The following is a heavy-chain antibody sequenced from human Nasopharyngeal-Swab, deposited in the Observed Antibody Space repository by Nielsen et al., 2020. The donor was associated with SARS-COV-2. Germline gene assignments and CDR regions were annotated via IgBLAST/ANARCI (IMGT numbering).Heavy chain of an antibody. Sequence: PGKGLEWIGSIYYSGSTYYNPSLKSRVTISVDTSKNQFSLKLSSVTAADTAVYYCAREGYCSGGSCYSGRPYYYYYMDVWGKGTTVTVSS. V-gene: IGHV4-39*07. CDR3: AREGYCSGGSCYSGRPYYYYYMDV. D-gene: IGHD2-15*01. CDR2: IYYSGST. J-gene: IGHJ6*03.